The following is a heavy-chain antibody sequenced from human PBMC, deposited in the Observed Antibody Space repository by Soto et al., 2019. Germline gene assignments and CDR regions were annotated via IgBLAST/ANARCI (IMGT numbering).Heavy chain of an antibody. D-gene: IGHD1-26*01. CDR2: ISYDGSNK. Sequence: GGSLRLSCAASGFTFSSYAMHWVRQAPGKGLEWVAVISYDGSNKYYADSVKGRFTISRDNSKNTLYLQMNSLRAEDTAVYYSARDPWRGSYGWAFDIWGQGTMVTVSS. V-gene: IGHV3-30-3*01. CDR1: GFTFSSYA. CDR3: ARDPWRGSYGWAFDI. J-gene: IGHJ3*02.